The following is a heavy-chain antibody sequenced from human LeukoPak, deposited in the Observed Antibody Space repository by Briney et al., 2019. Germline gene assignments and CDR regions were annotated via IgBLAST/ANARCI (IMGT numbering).Heavy chain of an antibody. D-gene: IGHD5-18*01. CDR2: INPNSGGT. CDR1: GYTFTGYY. Sequence: EASVKVSCKASGYTFTGYYMHWVRQAPGQGLEWMGWINPNSGGTNYAQKFQGRVTMTRDTSISTAYMELSRLRSDDTAVYYCARDSGYSYGYKEGLFDYWGQGTLVTVSS. J-gene: IGHJ4*02. V-gene: IGHV1-2*02. CDR3: ARDSGYSYGYKEGLFDY.